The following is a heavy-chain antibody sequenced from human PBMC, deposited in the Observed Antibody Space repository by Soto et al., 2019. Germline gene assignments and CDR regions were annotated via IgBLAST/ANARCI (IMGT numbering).Heavy chain of an antibody. D-gene: IGHD3-3*01. Sequence: EVQLVESGGGLVKPGESLRLSCAASGFTFSSYSMNWVRQAPGKGLEWVSFVSLSSSHIYYADSVKGRFTISRDNAKNSLYLHMNSLRAEDTAVYYCARDFFDALRKGAFDIWGQGTVVTVSS. CDR1: GFTFSSYS. CDR2: VSLSSSHI. CDR3: ARDFFDALRKGAFDI. V-gene: IGHV3-21*01. J-gene: IGHJ3*02.